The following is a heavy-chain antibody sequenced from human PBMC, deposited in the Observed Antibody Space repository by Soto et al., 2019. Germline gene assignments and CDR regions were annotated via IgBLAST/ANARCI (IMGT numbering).Heavy chain of an antibody. J-gene: IGHJ3*01. CDR3: ARGDRGAFDL. Sequence: EVQLVESGGGLVRPGGSLRLSCAASGFTFSYYWMHWVRQAPGKGLVWVSRIHSDGSSTTYADFVKGRFIISRDNARNTVAWQMNSVRVEDTAVYYCARGDRGAFDLWGQGTVVTVSS. CDR2: IHSDGSST. CDR1: GFTFSYYW. V-gene: IGHV3-74*01. D-gene: IGHD1-26*01.